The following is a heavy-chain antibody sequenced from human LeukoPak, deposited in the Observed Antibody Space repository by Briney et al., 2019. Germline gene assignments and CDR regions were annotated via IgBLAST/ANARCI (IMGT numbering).Heavy chain of an antibody. Sequence: ASVKVSCKASGYTFTSYGISWVPQAPGQGLEWMGWISAYNGNTNYAQKFQDRVTMTTDTPTSTAYMELRSLRSDDTAVYYCARHFVDTVMVVDYWGQGTLVTVSS. D-gene: IGHD5-18*01. CDR1: GYTFTSYG. J-gene: IGHJ4*02. CDR2: ISAYNGNT. V-gene: IGHV1-18*01. CDR3: ARHFVDTVMVVDY.